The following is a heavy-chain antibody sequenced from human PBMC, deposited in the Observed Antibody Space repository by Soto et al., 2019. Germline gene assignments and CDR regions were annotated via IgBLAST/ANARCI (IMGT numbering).Heavy chain of an antibody. D-gene: IGHD6-13*01. CDR2: ISSTSSTI. CDR1: GFTFSSYS. V-gene: IGHV3-48*02. CDR3: ARESSSYNWFDP. Sequence: PGGSLRLSCAASGFTFSSYSMNWVRQAPGKGLEWVSYISSTSSTIYFADSVKGRFTISRDNAKNSLYLQMNSLRDKDTAVYYCARESSSYNWFDPWGQGTLVTVSS. J-gene: IGHJ5*02.